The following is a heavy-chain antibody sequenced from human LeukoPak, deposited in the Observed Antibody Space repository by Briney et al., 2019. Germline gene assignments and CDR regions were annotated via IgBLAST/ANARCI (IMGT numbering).Heavy chain of an antibody. Sequence: PSETLSLTCTVSGSSLSSGSYWGWIRPSPGKGLEWIASLYHSGSTYYNPSLRRRVTMSVDKSKNLFSLKLASVSAADTAVYYCARDGGDGYISVLDFWGQGTLVSVSS. J-gene: IGHJ4*02. CDR2: LYHSGST. D-gene: IGHD5-24*01. V-gene: IGHV4-38-2*02. CDR3: ARDGGDGYISVLDF. CDR1: GSSLSSGSY.